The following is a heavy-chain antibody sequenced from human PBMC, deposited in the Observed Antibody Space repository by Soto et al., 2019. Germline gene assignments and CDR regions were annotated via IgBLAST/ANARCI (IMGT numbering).Heavy chain of an antibody. V-gene: IGHV1-46*01. CDR3: AREVAPDLLLGYCSGGSCYFDY. D-gene: IGHD2-15*01. CDR2: INPTGVST. CDR1: GHSFTTYF. J-gene: IGHJ4*02. Sequence: QVQLVQSGAEVKKPGASVKVTCKASGHSFTTYFMHWVRQAPGQGLEWMGVINPTGVSTTYAQKFRGRVTMTKDTSTGTVYMELNSLRSEDTAVYYCAREVAPDLLLGYCSGGSCYFDYWGQGTLVTVSS.